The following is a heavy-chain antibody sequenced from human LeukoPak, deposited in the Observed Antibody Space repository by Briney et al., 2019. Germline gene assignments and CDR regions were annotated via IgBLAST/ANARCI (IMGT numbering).Heavy chain of an antibody. D-gene: IGHD5-24*01. CDR2: IHDSGRT. CDR3: TAGGGWLTDY. J-gene: IGHJ4*02. Sequence: KPSETLSLTCTVSGGSISDYYWGWFQKPPGKRQEWIGYIHDSGRTNYNASLKGRATISVDTSRRQFSLKLTSVTAADTAIYYCTAGGGWLTDYWGQGTLVTVSS. CDR1: GGSISDYY. V-gene: IGHV4-59*01.